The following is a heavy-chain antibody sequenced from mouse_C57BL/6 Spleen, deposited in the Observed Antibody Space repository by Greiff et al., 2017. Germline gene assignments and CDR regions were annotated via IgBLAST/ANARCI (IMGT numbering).Heavy chain of an antibody. CDR3: TDYYGSSYVSYWYFDV. CDR1: GYTFTDYE. D-gene: IGHD1-1*01. CDR2: IDPETGGT. V-gene: IGHV1-15*01. J-gene: IGHJ1*03. Sequence: VKLVESGAELVRPGASVTLSCKASGYTFTDYEMHWVKQTPVHGLEWIGAIDPETGGTAYNQKFKGKAILTADKSSSTAYMELRSLTSEDSAVYYCTDYYGSSYVSYWYFDVWGTGTTVTVSS.